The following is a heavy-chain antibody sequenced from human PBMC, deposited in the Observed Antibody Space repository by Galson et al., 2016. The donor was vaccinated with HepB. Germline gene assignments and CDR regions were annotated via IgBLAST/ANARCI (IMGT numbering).Heavy chain of an antibody. CDR2: ISYTGNT. Sequence: LSLTCTVSSGSMISGYYWSWIRQPPGKRLEWIGFISYTGNTNYNPSLESRGTISVDTSKNQLSLRLISVTSADTAVYFCVRDGWGSSHFEYWGQGTLVTVSS. CDR3: VRDGWGSSHFEY. CDR1: SGSMISGYY. V-gene: IGHV4-59*01. J-gene: IGHJ4*02. D-gene: IGHD3-10*01.